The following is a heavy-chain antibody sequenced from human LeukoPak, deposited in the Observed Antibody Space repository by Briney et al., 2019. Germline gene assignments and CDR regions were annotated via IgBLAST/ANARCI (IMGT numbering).Heavy chain of an antibody. CDR1: GFTFDDYA. J-gene: IGHJ4*02. V-gene: IGHV3-9*01. CDR3: AKDHRFDYYGSGSL. Sequence: GGSLRLSCAASGFTFDDYAMHWVRQAPGKGLEWVSGISWNSGSIGYADSVKGRFTISRDNAKNSLYLQMNSLRAEDTALYYCAKDHRFDYYGSGSLWGQGTLVTVSS. D-gene: IGHD3-10*01. CDR2: ISWNSGSI.